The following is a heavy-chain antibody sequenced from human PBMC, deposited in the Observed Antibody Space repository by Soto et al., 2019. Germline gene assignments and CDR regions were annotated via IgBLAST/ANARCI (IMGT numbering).Heavy chain of an antibody. CDR1: GGTFSSYA. CDR2: IIPIFGTA. V-gene: IGHV1-69*01. J-gene: IGHJ6*02. CDR3: AIGYHVSDVYYCMDV. D-gene: IGHD2-2*01. Sequence: QVQLVQSGAEVKKPGSTVKVYCTASGGTFSSYAISWERQAPGHGLEWMGGIIPIFGTANYAQQFQGRVTMIADESTSIAYMELSSLSSDDTAVYYCAIGYHVSDVYYCMDVWGQGTTVTVSS.